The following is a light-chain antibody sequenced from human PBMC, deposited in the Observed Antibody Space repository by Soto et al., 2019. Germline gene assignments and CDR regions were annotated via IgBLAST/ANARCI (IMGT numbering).Light chain of an antibody. CDR2: DAS. CDR1: QSIGNW. V-gene: IGKV1-5*01. J-gene: IGKJ1*01. CDR3: QHYNSYSEA. Sequence: DIKMTQSPSTLSASVGDRVTITCGASQSIGNWLAWYQQKPGKAPKLLIFDASTLESGVPSRFSGSGSGTEFTLTISSLQPDDFATYYCQHYNSYSEAFGQGTMV.